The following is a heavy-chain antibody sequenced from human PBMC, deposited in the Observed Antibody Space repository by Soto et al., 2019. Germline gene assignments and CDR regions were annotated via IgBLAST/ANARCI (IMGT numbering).Heavy chain of an antibody. Sequence: QITLKESGPTLVKPTQTLTLTCTFSGFSLRISGVGVGWIRQPSGKALEWLGLIYWDDDKRYSPSLKSRLTFTKDTSKNQVVLTMTNMDPVETATYYCAHSATVSDAFDIWGQGTMVTVSS. CDR1: GFSLRISGVG. V-gene: IGHV2-5*02. CDR3: AHSATVSDAFDI. D-gene: IGHD2-15*01. J-gene: IGHJ3*02. CDR2: IYWDDDK.